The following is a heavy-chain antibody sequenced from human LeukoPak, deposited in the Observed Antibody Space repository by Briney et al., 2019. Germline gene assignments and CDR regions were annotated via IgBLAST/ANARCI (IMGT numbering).Heavy chain of an antibody. CDR2: IIPILGIA. CDR3: ARQAARPEHFDY. Sequence: SVKVSCKASGYTFTSYGISWVRQAPGQGLEWMGRIIPILGIANYAQKFQGRVTITADKSTSTAYMELSSLRSEDTAVYYCARQAARPEHFDYWGQGTLVTVSS. J-gene: IGHJ4*02. V-gene: IGHV1-69*04. CDR1: GYTFTSYG. D-gene: IGHD6-6*01.